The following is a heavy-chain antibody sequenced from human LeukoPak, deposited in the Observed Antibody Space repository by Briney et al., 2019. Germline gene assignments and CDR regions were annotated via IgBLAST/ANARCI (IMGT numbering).Heavy chain of an antibody. CDR2: INVYNYHT. CDR3: ARDPSGSVLSD. V-gene: IGHV1-18*01. J-gene: IGHJ4*02. D-gene: IGHD1-26*01. Sequence: ASVKVSCKPSGFIFSNYGITWVRHVPGQGLEWMGWINVYNYHTEYAEKFQDRVTMTTDTSTSTAYMQLSSLTSDDTAVYYCARDPSGSVLSDWGQGTLVTVSS. CDR1: GFIFSNYG.